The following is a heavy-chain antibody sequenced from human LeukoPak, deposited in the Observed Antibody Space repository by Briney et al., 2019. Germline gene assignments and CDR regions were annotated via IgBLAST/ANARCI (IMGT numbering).Heavy chain of an antibody. CDR3: ARSWGYDFWSGNLLDY. D-gene: IGHD3-3*01. CDR1: GASISSTSHY. J-gene: IGHJ4*02. Sequence: SETLSLTCTVSGASISSTSHYWGWIRQPPGKGLEWVGSIYYSGSTYYNPSLKSRVTMSIDMSKKQFSLNLSSVTAADTAVYYCARSWGYDFWSGNLLDYWSQGTLVTASS. V-gene: IGHV4-39*07. CDR2: IYYSGST.